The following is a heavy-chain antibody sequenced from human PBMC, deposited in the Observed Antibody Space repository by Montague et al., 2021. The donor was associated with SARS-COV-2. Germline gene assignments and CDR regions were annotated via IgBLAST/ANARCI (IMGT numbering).Heavy chain of an antibody. V-gene: IGHV4-4*02. CDR2: ISHSGRT. D-gene: IGHD6-13*01. J-gene: IGHJ2*01. Sequence: ETLSLTCAVSGGSISSSNWGNWVRPGPGKGLEWIGEISHSGRTKYNPSRKSRVTISVDNSKNQFSLNLTSLTAADTALYYCARHPQQLVLWYWYFDLWGRGTLVTVSS. CDR1: GGSISSSNW. CDR3: ARHPQQLVLWYWYFDL.